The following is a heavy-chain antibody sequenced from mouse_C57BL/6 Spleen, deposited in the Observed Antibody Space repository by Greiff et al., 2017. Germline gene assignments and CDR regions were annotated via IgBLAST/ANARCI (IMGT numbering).Heavy chain of an antibody. D-gene: IGHD1-1*01. V-gene: IGHV1-82*01. CDR2: IYPGDGDT. Sequence: VQLVESGPELVKPGASVKISCKASGYAFSSSWMNWVKQRPGKGLEWIGRIYPGDGDTNYNGKFKGKATLTADKSSSTAYMQLSSLTSEDSAVYFCARSSYYCSSPHYYAMDYWGQGTSGTVSS. J-gene: IGHJ4*01. CDR3: ARSSYYCSSPHYYAMDY. CDR1: GYAFSSSW.